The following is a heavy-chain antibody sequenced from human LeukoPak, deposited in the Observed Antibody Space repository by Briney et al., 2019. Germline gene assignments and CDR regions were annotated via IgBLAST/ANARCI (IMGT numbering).Heavy chain of an antibody. D-gene: IGHD2-15*01. CDR2: ISYDGSNK. V-gene: IGHV3-30*04. J-gene: IGHJ4*02. CDR1: GFTFSSYA. CDR3: TTLNMVVAATPDNY. Sequence: PGGSLRLSCAASGFTFSSYAMHWVRQAPGKGLEWVAVISYDGSNKYYADSVKGRFTISRDDSKNTLYLQMNSLKTEDTAVYYCTTLNMVVAATPDNYWGQGTLVTVSS.